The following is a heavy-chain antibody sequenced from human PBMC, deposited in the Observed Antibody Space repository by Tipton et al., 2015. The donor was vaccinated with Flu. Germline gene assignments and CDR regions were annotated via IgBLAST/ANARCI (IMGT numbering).Heavy chain of an antibody. CDR3: ARLPLALSYFDY. Sequence: GLVKPSETLSLTCSVSGDSIGSDYFWAWIRQPPGKGLEWIGNIHKSGGTYYNASLKSRVTISVDTSKKQFSLKLSSVTAADTAVYYCARLPLALSYFDYWGQGTLVTVSS. J-gene: IGHJ4*02. V-gene: IGHV4-38-2*01. CDR2: IHKSGGT. CDR1: GDSIGSDYF.